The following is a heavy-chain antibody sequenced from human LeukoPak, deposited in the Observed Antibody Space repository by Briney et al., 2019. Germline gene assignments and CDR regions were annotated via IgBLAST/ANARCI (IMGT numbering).Heavy chain of an antibody. Sequence: GASVKVSCKASGYTFTSYGISWVRQAPGQGLEWMGWISAYNGNTNYAQKLQGRVTMTTDTSTSTAYMELSSLRSEDTAVYYCARDCCGGSCYSARDAFDIWGQGTMVTVSS. D-gene: IGHD2-15*01. CDR2: ISAYNGNT. CDR3: ARDCCGGSCYSARDAFDI. V-gene: IGHV1-18*01. J-gene: IGHJ3*02. CDR1: GYTFTSYG.